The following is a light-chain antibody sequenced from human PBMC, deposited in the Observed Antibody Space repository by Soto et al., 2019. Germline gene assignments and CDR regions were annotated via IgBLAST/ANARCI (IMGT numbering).Light chain of an antibody. CDR1: QSVSRK. CDR2: DTS. Sequence: EIVLTQSPAPLSLSPGESATLSCRASQSVSRKLVWYQQKPGQAPRLLIYDTSTRATGIPARFSGSGSGTDFTLTISSLQSEDFAVYYCQQYNNWPLTCGQGTRLEI. V-gene: IGKV3-15*01. J-gene: IGKJ5*01. CDR3: QQYNNWPLT.